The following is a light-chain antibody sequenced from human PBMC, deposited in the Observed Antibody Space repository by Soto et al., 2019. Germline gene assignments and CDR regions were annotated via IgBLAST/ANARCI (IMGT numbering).Light chain of an antibody. V-gene: IGLV2-8*01. CDR1: SSDIGAYNY. CDR2: EVS. CDR3: TSHAGSINLV. J-gene: IGLJ2*01. Sequence: QSVLTQPPSASGSPGQSVTISCTGTSSDIGAYNYVSWYQQHPGKAPKLMIYEVSKRPSGVPDRFSGSKSGNTASLTVSGLQAEDEADYYCTSHAGSINLVFGRGTKVTVL.